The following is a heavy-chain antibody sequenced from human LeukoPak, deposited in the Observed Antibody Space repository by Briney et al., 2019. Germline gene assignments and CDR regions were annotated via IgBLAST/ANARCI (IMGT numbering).Heavy chain of an antibody. D-gene: IGHD6-19*01. CDR3: ARDWNRFIAVAGLPFDH. V-gene: IGHV3-48*03. Sequence: GGSLRLSCAASGFMFSGFSMSWVRQAPGKGLEWVSYISSSGSTIYYADSVKGRFTISRDNAKNSLYLQMNSLRAEDTAVYYCARDWNRFIAVAGLPFDHWGQGTLVTVSS. J-gene: IGHJ4*02. CDR1: GFMFSGFS. CDR2: ISSSGSTI.